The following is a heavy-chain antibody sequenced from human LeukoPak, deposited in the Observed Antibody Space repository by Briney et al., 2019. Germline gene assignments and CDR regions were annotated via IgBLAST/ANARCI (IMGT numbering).Heavy chain of an antibody. CDR1: EFTFSSYG. Sequence: GGSLRLSCAASEFTFSSYGMHWVRQAPGKGLEWVAVIWYDGSNKYYADSVKGRFTISRDNSKNTLYLQMNSLRAEDTAVYYCARWFGELLPFDYWGQGTLVTVSS. V-gene: IGHV3-33*01. CDR2: IWYDGSNK. J-gene: IGHJ4*02. CDR3: ARWFGELLPFDY. D-gene: IGHD3-10*01.